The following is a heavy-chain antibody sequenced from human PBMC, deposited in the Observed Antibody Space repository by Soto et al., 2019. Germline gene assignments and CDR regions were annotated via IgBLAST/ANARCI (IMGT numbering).Heavy chain of an antibody. D-gene: IGHD3-10*01. CDR3: ARSRSGAVADSFDF. CDR2: ISKDGSSK. V-gene: IGHV3-30*04. CDR1: GSIFSGYA. Sequence: QVQVVESGGGVVQPGRSWRPSCAASGSIFSGYAIHWVGQAQGRGLEWLAVISKDGSSKYYLDSVKGRFTISRDNSKNTVHLEMNSLRDEDTALYYCARSRSGAVADSFDFWGRGTLVTVSS. J-gene: IGHJ4*02.